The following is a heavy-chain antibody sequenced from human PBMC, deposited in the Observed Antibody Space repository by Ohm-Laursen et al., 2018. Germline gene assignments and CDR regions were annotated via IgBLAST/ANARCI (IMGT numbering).Heavy chain of an antibody. CDR2: ISSNSRYI. Sequence: GSLRLSCTASEFTFSTYSMNWVRQAPGKGLEWVSSISSNSRYIYYADSVKGRFTISRDNAKNSLYLQMNSLRAEDTAVYYCASAPPAYYYFDFWGQGALVTVSS. CDR1: EFTFSTYS. J-gene: IGHJ4*02. CDR3: ASAPPAYYYFDF. V-gene: IGHV3-21*06. D-gene: IGHD2-21*01.